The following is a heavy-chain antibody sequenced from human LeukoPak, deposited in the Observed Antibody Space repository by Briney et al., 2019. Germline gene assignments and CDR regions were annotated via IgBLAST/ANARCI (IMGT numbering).Heavy chain of an antibody. CDR1: GYTFTSYG. V-gene: IGHV1-18*01. D-gene: IGHD6-6*01. CDR3: ARMYSSSWENPFDY. J-gene: IGHJ4*02. CDR2: ISAYNGNT. Sequence: ASVKVSCKASGYTFTSYGISWVRPAPGKGLEWMGWISAYNGNTNYAQKLQGRVTMTTDTSTSTAYMELRSLRSDDTAVYYCARMYSSSWENPFDYWGQGTLVTVSS.